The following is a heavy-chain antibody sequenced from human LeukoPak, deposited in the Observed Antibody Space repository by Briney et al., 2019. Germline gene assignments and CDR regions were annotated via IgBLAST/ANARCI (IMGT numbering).Heavy chain of an antibody. CDR1: GFTFSTYA. CDR3: AKSTGPQAFDY. Sequence: GGSLRLSCAASGFTFSTYAMSWVRQAPGKGLEWVSTISVSGGSTFYADSVKGRFTISRDNSKNTLYLQMKSLRAEDTAIYYCAKSTGPQAFDYWGQGTLVTVSS. D-gene: IGHD1-1*01. J-gene: IGHJ4*02. CDR2: ISVSGGST. V-gene: IGHV3-23*01.